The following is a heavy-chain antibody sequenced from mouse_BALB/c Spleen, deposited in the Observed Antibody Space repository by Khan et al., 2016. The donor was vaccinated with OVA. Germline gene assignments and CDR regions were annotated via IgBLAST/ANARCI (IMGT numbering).Heavy chain of an antibody. CDR2: VSTGGGYT. V-gene: IGHV5-6*01. CDR3: TRLAYYYDSEGFAY. J-gene: IGHJ3*01. Sequence: EVHLVESGGDLVKPGGSLKLSCAASGFTFSTYGMSWVRQTPDKRLEWVATVSTGGGYTYYPDSVKGRFTISRENAKNTLYLQMSGLNSEDTAMFYCTRLAYYYDSEGFAYWGQGTLVTVSA. CDR1: GFTFSTYG. D-gene: IGHD1-1*01.